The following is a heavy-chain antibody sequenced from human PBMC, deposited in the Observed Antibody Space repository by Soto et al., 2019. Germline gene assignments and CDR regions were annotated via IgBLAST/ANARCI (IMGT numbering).Heavy chain of an antibody. CDR2: ISGSGGST. D-gene: IGHD6-6*01. J-gene: IGHJ4*02. V-gene: IGHV3-23*01. CDR1: GFTFSSYA. CDR3: AKDGAVDSSSPFDD. Sequence: GGSLILSCAASGFTFSSYAMSWVRQAPGKGLEWVSAISGSGGSTSYADSVKGRLTISRDNSKNTLYLQRNSLRAEDTAVNYSAKDGAVDSSSPFDDWGQGTLVTVSS.